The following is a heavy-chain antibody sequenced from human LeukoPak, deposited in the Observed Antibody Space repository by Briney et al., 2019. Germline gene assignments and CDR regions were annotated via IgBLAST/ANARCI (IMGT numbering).Heavy chain of an antibody. D-gene: IGHD6-19*01. CDR1: GYTFTSYY. CDR2: INPSGGST. J-gene: IGHJ3*02. V-gene: IGHV1-46*01. CDR3: ARALGYSSGWYEGGDAFDI. Sequence: ASVKVSCKASGYTFTSYYMHWVRQALGQGLEWMGIINPSGGSTSYAQKFQGRVTMTRGTSTSTVYMELSSLRSEDTAVYYCARALGYSSGWYEGGDAFDIWGQGTMVTVSS.